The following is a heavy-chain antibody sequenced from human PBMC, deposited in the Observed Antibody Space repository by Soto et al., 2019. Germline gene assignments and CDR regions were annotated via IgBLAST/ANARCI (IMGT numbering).Heavy chain of an antibody. CDR3: ARDKSPYSSGWHNRHFDY. J-gene: IGHJ4*02. CDR1: GFTFSSYA. V-gene: IGHV3-30-3*01. Sequence: QVQLVESGGGVVQPGRSLRLSCAASGFTFSSYAMHWVRQAPGKGLEWVAVISYDGSNKYYADSVKGRFTISRDKSNNTLYLQMNSMKTEDTAVYYCARDKSPYSSGWHNRHFDYWGQGTLVTVSS. CDR2: ISYDGSNK. D-gene: IGHD6-19*01.